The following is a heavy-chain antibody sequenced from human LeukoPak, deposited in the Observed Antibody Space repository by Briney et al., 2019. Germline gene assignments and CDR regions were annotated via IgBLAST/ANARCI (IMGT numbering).Heavy chain of an antibody. V-gene: IGHV1-3*01. Sequence: ASVKVSCKASGYTFTSYVMNWVRQAPGQRLEWMGWINAGNGNTKYSQKFQGRVTITRDTSASTAYMALSSLRSEDTAVYYCARGPSRPWFDPWGQGTLVTVSS. J-gene: IGHJ5*02. CDR1: GYTFTSYV. CDR3: ARGPSRPWFDP. CDR2: INAGNGNT.